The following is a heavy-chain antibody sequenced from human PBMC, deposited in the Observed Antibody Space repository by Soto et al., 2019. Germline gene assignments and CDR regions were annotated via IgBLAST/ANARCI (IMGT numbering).Heavy chain of an antibody. CDR2: IPYSGST. D-gene: IGHD6-13*01. J-gene: IGHJ4*02. V-gene: IGHV4-31*03. CDR3: ARAAPPAAVDY. Sequence: QVQLQESGPGLVKPSQTLSLTCTVSGDSISRGNYWSWIRQHPGKGLQWIGYIPYSGSTYYNPSLKSRVTISADTSKSQFSLKLTSVTAADTAVYYCARAAPPAAVDYWGQGYLVTVSS. CDR1: GDSISRGNY.